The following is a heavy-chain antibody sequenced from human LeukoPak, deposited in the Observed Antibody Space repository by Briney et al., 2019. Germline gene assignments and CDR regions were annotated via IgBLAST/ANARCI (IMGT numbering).Heavy chain of an antibody. V-gene: IGHV3-23*01. CDR3: AKNYASQNAFFDY. CDR1: GITFSDYA. CDR2: ISGEGSYT. J-gene: IGHJ4*02. D-gene: IGHD3-16*01. Sequence: GGSLRLSCAASGITFSDYAMTWVRQAPGKGPEWVSAISGEGSYTFYTGSVKGRFTISRDNARNTLYLQMSSLRVEDTAMYYCAKNYASQNAFFDYWGQGALVTVSS.